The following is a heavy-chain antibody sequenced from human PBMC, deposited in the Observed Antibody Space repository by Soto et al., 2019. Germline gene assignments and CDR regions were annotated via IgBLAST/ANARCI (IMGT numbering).Heavy chain of an antibody. Sequence: GGSRRVSRTTSRFTFEDYAFNWFRQIPGGGLQWVGFMTSKSYGESVHYAATLLGRFTLSRDDSKSVVYLQMNSLEPEDTGVYYCTRAILVVVGSTYFYYGGPGAVLPISS. CDR2: MTSKSYGESV. CDR1: RFTFEDYA. J-gene: IGHJ4*01. D-gene: IGHD2-2*01. CDR3: TRAILVVVGSTYFYY. V-gene: IGHV3-49*03.